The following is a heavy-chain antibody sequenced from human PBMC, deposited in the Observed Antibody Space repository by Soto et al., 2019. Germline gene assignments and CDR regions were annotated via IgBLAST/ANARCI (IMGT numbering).Heavy chain of an antibody. V-gene: IGHV4-34*01. D-gene: IGHD2-8*02. Sequence: SETLSLTCAVYGGSFSGYSWTWIHQPPGTGLEWIGEINHTASTNYNPSIKSRVTISVDTTKNQFSLKLTSVTAADTAVYYCARDKITGLFDYWGQATLVTVSS. CDR2: INHTAST. CDR3: ARDKITGLFDY. CDR1: GGSFSGYS. J-gene: IGHJ4*02.